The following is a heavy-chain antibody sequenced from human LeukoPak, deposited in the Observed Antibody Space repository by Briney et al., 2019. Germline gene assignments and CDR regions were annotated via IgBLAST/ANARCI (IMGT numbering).Heavy chain of an antibody. D-gene: IGHD5-12*01. Sequence: SETLSLACAVCGESFSGYQWSWIRQPPGKGLEWIGEINHTGNTNYNPSLKSRVSLSLATSKNQFSLNLNSVTAADTAVYYCARREVVDIVPTIPLSDYWGLGSLVIVSS. J-gene: IGHJ4*02. CDR3: ARREVVDIVPTIPLSDY. V-gene: IGHV4-34*01. CDR2: INHTGNT. CDR1: GESFSGYQ.